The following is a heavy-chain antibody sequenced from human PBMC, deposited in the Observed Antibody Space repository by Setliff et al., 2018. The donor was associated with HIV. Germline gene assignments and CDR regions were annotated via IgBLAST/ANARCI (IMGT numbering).Heavy chain of an antibody. J-gene: IGHJ6*03. Sequence: PSETLFLTCTVSGGAISTSNYYWGWIRQPPGKGLEWIGSIYYSGSTYFNPSLKSRVTMYVDTSKNQFSLNLNSVTAADTAVYYCARHRMGRGLYYYYMDVWGKGTTVTVSS. CDR3: ARHRMGRGLYYYYMDV. CDR2: IYYSGST. D-gene: IGHD2-15*01. V-gene: IGHV4-39*01. CDR1: GGAISTSNYY.